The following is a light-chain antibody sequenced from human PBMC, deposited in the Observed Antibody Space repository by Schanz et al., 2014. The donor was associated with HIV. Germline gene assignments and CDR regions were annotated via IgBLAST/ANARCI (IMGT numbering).Light chain of an antibody. CDR3: AAWDDSLNGVV. CDR1: RSNIGRNT. Sequence: QSVLTQPPSASGTPGQQVTISCSGSRSNIGRNTVNWYQQLPRTAPKLLIYSNNQRPSGVPDRFSGSKSGTSASLAISGLQSEDEADYYCAAWDDSLNGVVFGGGTKLTVL. V-gene: IGLV1-44*01. CDR2: SNN. J-gene: IGLJ2*01.